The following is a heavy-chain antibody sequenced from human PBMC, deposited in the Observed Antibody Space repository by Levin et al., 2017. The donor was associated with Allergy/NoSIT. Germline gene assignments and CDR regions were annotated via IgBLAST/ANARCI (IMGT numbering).Heavy chain of an antibody. CDR2: ITSNGGST. J-gene: IGHJ4*02. D-gene: IGHD3-10*01. CDR3: VKLPGAYQFDY. V-gene: IGHV3-64D*06. CDR1: GFTFNTYA. Sequence: PGGSLRLSCSTSGFTFNTYAMHWVRQAPGKGLEYVSGITSNGGSTYYADSVKGRFTISRDNSKNTLYLQMSSLRAEDTAVYYCVKLPGAYQFDYWGQGTLVTVSS.